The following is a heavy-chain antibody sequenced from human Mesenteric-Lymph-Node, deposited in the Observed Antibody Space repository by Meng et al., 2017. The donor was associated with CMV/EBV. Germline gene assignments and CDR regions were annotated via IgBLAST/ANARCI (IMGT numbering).Heavy chain of an antibody. Sequence: GGSLRLSCAASGFTVSSYWMSWVRQAPGKGLEWVANIKQDGSEKYYVDSVKGRFTISRDNAKHMLYLQLNRLTTDDTAVYYCAREGASSGYFGLFDYWGQGTLVTVSS. CDR1: GFTVSSYW. CDR3: AREGASSGYFGLFDY. D-gene: IGHD3-22*01. CDR2: IKQDGSEK. V-gene: IGHV3-7*01. J-gene: IGHJ4*02.